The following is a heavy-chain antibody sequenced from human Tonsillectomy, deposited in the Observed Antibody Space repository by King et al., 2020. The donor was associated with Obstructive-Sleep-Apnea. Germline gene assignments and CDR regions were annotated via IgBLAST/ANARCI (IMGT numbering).Heavy chain of an antibody. V-gene: IGHV4-34*01. J-gene: IGHJ6*02. CDR3: ARVWFYYYGMDV. CDR1: GGSFSGYY. CDR2: INLRGST. D-gene: IGHD2-21*01. Sequence: QLQQWGAGLLKPSETLSLTCAVDGGSFSGYYCSWIRQPPGKGREWIGEINLRGSTNYNPSLKSRVTISVDTSKNQFSLKLSSVTAADTAVYYCARVWFYYYGMDVWGQGTTVTVSS.